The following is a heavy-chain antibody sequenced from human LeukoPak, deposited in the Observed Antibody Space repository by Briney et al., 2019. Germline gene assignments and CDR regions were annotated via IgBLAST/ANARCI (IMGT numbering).Heavy chain of an antibody. CDR3: ATGRLGELSRPFAY. J-gene: IGHJ4*02. V-gene: IGHV3-30*02. CDR2: IRYDGSNK. D-gene: IGHD3-10*01. Sequence: PGRSLRLSCAASGFTFSSYGMHWVRQAPGKGLEWVAFIRYDGSNKYYTDSVKGRFTISRDNSKNTLYLEMNSLRAEDTAVYNCATGRLGELSRPFAYWGQGTLVTVSS. CDR1: GFTFSSYG.